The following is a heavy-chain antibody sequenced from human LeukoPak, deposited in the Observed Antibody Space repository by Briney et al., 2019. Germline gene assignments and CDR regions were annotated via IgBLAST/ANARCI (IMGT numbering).Heavy chain of an antibody. Sequence: QSGGSLRVSCAASGFTFSSYWMSWVRQAPGKGLEWVANIKRDGSERYYIDSVKGRFTISRDNAKNALFLEMNSLRAEDTAVYYCARDSGYGGDYWGQGTLVTVSS. V-gene: IGHV3-7*01. CDR1: GFTFSSYW. J-gene: IGHJ4*02. CDR3: ARDSGYGGDY. D-gene: IGHD5-12*01. CDR2: IKRDGSER.